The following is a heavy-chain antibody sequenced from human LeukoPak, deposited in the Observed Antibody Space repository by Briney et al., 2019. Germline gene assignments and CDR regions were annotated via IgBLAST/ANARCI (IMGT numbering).Heavy chain of an antibody. D-gene: IGHD3-10*01. CDR3: ARVRYYYGSGSYDAFDI. Sequence: SETLSLTCTVSGGSISSYYWSWVRQPAGKGLEWIGRIYTSGSTNYNPSLKSRVTMSVDTSKNQFSLKLSSVTAADTAVYYCARVRYYYGSGSYDAFDIWGQGTMVTVSS. V-gene: IGHV4-4*07. CDR2: IYTSGST. J-gene: IGHJ3*02. CDR1: GGSISSYY.